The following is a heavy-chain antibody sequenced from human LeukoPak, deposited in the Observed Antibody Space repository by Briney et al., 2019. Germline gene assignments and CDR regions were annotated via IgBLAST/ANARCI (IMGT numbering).Heavy chain of an antibody. CDR3: ARNTETAIPLPYYFDY. D-gene: IGHD2-21*02. Sequence: ASVKVSCKASGYTFTSYGISWVRQAPGQGLEWMGWISAYNGNTNYAQKPQGRVTMTTDTSTSTVYMDLSSLRSEDTAVYYCARNTETAIPLPYYFDYWGQGTLVTVSS. CDR2: ISAYNGNT. J-gene: IGHJ4*02. CDR1: GYTFTSYG. V-gene: IGHV1-18*01.